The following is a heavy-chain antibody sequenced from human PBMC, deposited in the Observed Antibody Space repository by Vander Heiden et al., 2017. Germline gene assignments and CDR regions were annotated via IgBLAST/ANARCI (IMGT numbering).Heavy chain of an antibody. J-gene: IGHJ4*02. V-gene: IGHV3-21*01. D-gene: IGHD3-10*01. CDR2: NMHTSGYI. CDR3: AREPPAPGAFDY. Sequence: EVQLVESGGGLVKPGGSLRLSCLALGVAFGSYTLTWVPQAPGKGLQWVASNMHTSGYIYYADSGKGRFSISRDNANNALYLQMHSLRAEDTAMYYCAREPPAPGAFDYWGQGSLVTVSS. CDR1: GVAFGSYT.